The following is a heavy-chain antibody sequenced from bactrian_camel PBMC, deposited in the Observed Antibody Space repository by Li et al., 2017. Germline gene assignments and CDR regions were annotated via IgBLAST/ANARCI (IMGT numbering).Heavy chain of an antibody. D-gene: IGHD5*01. V-gene: IGHV3S53*01. J-gene: IGHJ4*01. CDR1: GRTYGRNC. CDR2: IDMDGTT. Sequence: VQLVESGGGSVQAGGSLRLSCAASGRTYGRNCMAWFRQAPGKEREAVAAIDMDGTTTYSDSVKGRFTISRDNAKNIVYLQMNNLKPEDSGDYYCAAGGYGGKCPPKRRFWSQGTQVTVS. CDR3: AAGGYGGKCPPKRRF.